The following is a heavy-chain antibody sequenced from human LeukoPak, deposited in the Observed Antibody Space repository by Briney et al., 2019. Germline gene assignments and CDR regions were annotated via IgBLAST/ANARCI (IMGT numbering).Heavy chain of an antibody. CDR1: GFTFSSYG. CDR3: AKDGSLYGDYLYYFDY. J-gene: IGHJ4*02. D-gene: IGHD4-17*01. V-gene: IGHV3-30*02. Sequence: GGSLRLSCAASGFTFSSYGMHWVRQASGKGLEWVAFIRYDGSNKYYADSVKGRFTISRDNSKNTLYLQMNSLRAEDTAVYYCAKDGSLYGDYLYYFDYWGQGTLVTVSS. CDR2: IRYDGSNK.